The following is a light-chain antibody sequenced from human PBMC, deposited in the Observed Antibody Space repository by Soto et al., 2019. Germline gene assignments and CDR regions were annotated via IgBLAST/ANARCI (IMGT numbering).Light chain of an antibody. CDR1: QSISSW. Sequence: DIRMTQSPSTLSASVGDRVTITCRASQSISSWLAWYQQKPGKAPKLLIYDASSLESGVPSRFSGSGSGTEFTLTISSLQPDDFATYYCQQYNSYSRTFRQGTKV. CDR3: QQYNSYSRT. CDR2: DAS. J-gene: IGKJ1*01. V-gene: IGKV1-5*01.